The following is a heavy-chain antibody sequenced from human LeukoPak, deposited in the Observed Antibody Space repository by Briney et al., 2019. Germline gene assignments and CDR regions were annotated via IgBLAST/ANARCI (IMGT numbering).Heavy chain of an antibody. D-gene: IGHD1-26*01. V-gene: IGHV4-59*08. Sequence: PSETLSLTCTVSGGPIRTYQWSWIRQPPGKGLEWIGNIHYSGSANYNPSLKSRVTISVDTSKNQFSLKLSSVTAADTAVYYCARGGWELPGGYFDYWGQGTLVTVSS. J-gene: IGHJ4*02. CDR3: ARGGWELPGGYFDY. CDR1: GGPIRTYQ. CDR2: IHYSGSA.